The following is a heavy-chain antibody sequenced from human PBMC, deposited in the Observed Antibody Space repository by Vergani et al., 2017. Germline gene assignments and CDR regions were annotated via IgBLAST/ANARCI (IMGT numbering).Heavy chain of an antibody. CDR1: GGSISSSNW. CDR2: IYHSGST. D-gene: IGHD3-22*01. J-gene: IGHJ3*02. Sequence: QVQLPESGPGLVKPSGTLSLTCAVSGGSISSSNWWSWVRQPPGKGLEWIGEIYHSGSTNYNPSLKSRVTISVDKSKNQFSLKLSSVTAADTAVYYCARDADYYDSSGFQTRGAFDIWGQGTMVTVSS. CDR3: ARDADYYDSSGFQTRGAFDI. V-gene: IGHV4-4*02.